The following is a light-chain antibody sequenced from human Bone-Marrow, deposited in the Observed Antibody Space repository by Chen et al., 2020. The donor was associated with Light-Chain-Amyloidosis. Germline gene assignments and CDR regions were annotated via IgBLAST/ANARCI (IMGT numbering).Light chain of an antibody. Sequence: SYVVTQPPSVSVAPGTTARITCEGSNIGKKNVHRYQQKSGQAPVLVVYDDVDRPSGIPERFSGSNSGNTATLTISRVEAGDEADDYCQVWDRSSDRPVFGGGTKLTVL. CDR1: NIGKKN. J-gene: IGLJ3*02. CDR2: DDV. CDR3: QVWDRSSDRPV. V-gene: IGLV3-21*03.